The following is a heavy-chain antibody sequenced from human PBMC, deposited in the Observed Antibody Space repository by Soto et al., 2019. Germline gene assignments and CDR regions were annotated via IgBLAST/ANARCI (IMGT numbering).Heavy chain of an antibody. D-gene: IGHD3-10*01. V-gene: IGHV1-69*01. CDR1: GGTFSSYA. CDR3: AREVSTMVRGAPGWFDP. Sequence: QVQLVQSGAEVKKPGSSVKVSCKASGGTFSSYAISWVRQAPGQGLEWMGGIIPIFGTANYAQKFQGRVTSTADESTRTAYMELSSLRSEDTAVYYCAREVSTMVRGAPGWFDPWGQGTLVTVSS. J-gene: IGHJ5*02. CDR2: IIPIFGTA.